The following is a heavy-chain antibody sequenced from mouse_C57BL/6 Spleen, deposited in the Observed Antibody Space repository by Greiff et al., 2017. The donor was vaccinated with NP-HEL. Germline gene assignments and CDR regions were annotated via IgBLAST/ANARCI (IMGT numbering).Heavy chain of an antibody. J-gene: IGHJ3*01. D-gene: IGHD1-1*01. V-gene: IGHV3-3*01. Sequence: DVQLQESGPSLVRPSQTLSLTCTVTGFSINSDCYWIWIRQFPGNKLEYIGYTFYSGITYYNPSLESRTYITRDTSKNQFSLKLSSVTTEDTATYYCARDPNPFYYYGSAWFAYWGQGTLVTVSA. CDR1: GFSINSDCY. CDR3: ARDPNPFYYYGSAWFAY. CDR2: TFYSGIT.